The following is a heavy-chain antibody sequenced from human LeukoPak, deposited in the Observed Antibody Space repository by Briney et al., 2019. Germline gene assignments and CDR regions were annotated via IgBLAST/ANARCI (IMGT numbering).Heavy chain of an antibody. Sequence: SVKVSCKASGGTFSSYAISWVRQAPGQGLGWMGGIIPIFGTANYAQKFQGRVTITADESTSTAYIELSSLRSEDTAVYYCARDIHYDFWSGYNYWGQGTLVTVSS. CDR2: IIPIFGTA. CDR3: ARDIHYDFWSGYNY. D-gene: IGHD3-3*01. CDR1: GGTFSSYA. J-gene: IGHJ4*02. V-gene: IGHV1-69*13.